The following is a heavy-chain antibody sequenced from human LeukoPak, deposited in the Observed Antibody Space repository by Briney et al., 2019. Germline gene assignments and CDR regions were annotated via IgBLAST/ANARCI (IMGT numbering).Heavy chain of an antibody. D-gene: IGHD6-13*01. CDR1: GFTFSSYA. V-gene: IGHV3-23*01. CDR3: ASKAPSPLPIAAADIG. CDR2: ISGSGGST. Sequence: PGGSLRLSCAASGFTFSSYAMSWVRQAPGKGLEWVSAISGSGGSTYYADSVKGRFTISRDNSKNTLYLQVNSLRAEDTAVYYCASKAPSPLPIAAADIGWGQGTLVTVSS. J-gene: IGHJ4*02.